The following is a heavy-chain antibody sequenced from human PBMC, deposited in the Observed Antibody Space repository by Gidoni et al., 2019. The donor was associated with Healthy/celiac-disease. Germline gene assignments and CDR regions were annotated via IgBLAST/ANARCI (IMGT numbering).Heavy chain of an antibody. CDR2: ISSSSSTI. CDR1: GFTFSSYG. D-gene: IGHD1-26*01. CDR3: ARDPIGSYYYFDY. V-gene: IGHV3-48*01. Sequence: EVQLVESGGGLVQPGGSLRLPCAASGFTFSSYGMNWVRQAPGKGLEWVSYISSSSSTIYYADSVKGRFTISRDNAKNSLYLQMNSLRAEDTAVYYCARDPIGSYYYFDYWGQGTLVTVSS. J-gene: IGHJ4*02.